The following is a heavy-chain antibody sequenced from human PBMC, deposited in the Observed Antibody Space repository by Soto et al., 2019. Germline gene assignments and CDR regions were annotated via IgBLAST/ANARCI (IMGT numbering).Heavy chain of an antibody. J-gene: IGHJ4*02. CDR1: GFTFSSYA. Sequence: WGSLRLSCAASGFTFSSYAMHWVRQAPGKGLEWVAVISYDGSNKYYADSVKGRFTISRDNSKNTLYLQMNSLRAEDTAVYYCASVGDSSGYYYRPFDYWGQGTLVTVSS. CDR2: ISYDGSNK. CDR3: ASVGDSSGYYYRPFDY. D-gene: IGHD3-22*01. V-gene: IGHV3-30-3*01.